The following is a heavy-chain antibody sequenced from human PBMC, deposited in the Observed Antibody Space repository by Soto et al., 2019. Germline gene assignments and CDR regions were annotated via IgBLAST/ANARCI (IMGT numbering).Heavy chain of an antibody. CDR2: ISAYTDTP. J-gene: IGHJ5*02. CDR1: GYTFTNFG. V-gene: IGHV1-18*01. D-gene: IGHD2-2*01. Sequence: GASVKVSCKASGYTFTNFGVTWVRRAPGQGLEWMGWISAYTDTPNYAQKFQGRVTMTIDTSTSTAYMDLRSLTSGDTAVYYCARVIPGGEAWFDPWGQGTLVAVSS. CDR3: ARVIPGGEAWFDP.